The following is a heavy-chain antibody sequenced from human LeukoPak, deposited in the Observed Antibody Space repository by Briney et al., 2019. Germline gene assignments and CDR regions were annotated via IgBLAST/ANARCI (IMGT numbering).Heavy chain of an antibody. CDR3: AGYNWNHDYWYFDL. D-gene: IGHD1-14*01. V-gene: IGHV4-59*01. CDR2: IYYSGST. J-gene: IGHJ2*01. CDR1: GGSISSYY. Sequence: SETLSLTCTVSGGSISSYYWSWIRQPPGKGLEWIGYIYYSGSTNYNPSLKSRVTISVDTSKNQFSLKLSSVPAADTAVYYCAGYNWNHDYWYFDLWGRGTLVTVSS.